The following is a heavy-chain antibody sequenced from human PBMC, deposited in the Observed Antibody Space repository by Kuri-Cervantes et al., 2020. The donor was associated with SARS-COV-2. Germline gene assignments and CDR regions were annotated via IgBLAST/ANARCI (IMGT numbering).Heavy chain of an antibody. D-gene: IGHD3-9*01. CDR2: IIPIFATA. CDR1: GYTFSSSF. Sequence: SVKVSCKASGYTFSSSFISWVRQAPGQGLEWKGWIIPIFATANYAQKFQGRVTITADQSTSTAYMELSSLRSEDTAVYYCASAPYYDFLTGHFSSEVLYGMDGWGQGTTVTVSS. J-gene: IGHJ6*02. CDR3: ASAPYYDFLTGHFSSEVLYGMDG. V-gene: IGHV1-69*13.